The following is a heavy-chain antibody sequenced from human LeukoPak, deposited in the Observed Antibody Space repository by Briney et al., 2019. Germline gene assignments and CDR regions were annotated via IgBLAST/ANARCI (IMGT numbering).Heavy chain of an antibody. CDR3: ARAYYYDGNGVEYFDY. V-gene: IGHV3-33*01. CDR1: GFTFSRYG. Sequence: GGSLRLSCAASGFTFSRYGMHWVRQAPGRGLEWVAVLWYDSSNKYYADSVKGRFTISRDNSKNTLYLQMNSLRAEDTAVYYCARAYYYDGNGVEYFDYWGQGTLVTVSS. J-gene: IGHJ4*02. D-gene: IGHD3-22*01. CDR2: LWYDSSNK.